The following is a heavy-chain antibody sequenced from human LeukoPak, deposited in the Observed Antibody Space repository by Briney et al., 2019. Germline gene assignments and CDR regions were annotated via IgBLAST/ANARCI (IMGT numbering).Heavy chain of an antibody. Sequence: PGGSLRLSCAAAGFTFDDYAMHWVRQAPGKGLEWVSLINWDGGCAYYADSVKGRFTISRDNRKNSLDLQMNSLRAEDTAVYYCARDLSRDSRYDSSGYYFDHYYYYYMDVWGKGTTVTVSS. CDR3: ARDLSRDSRYDSSGYYFDHYYYYYMDV. V-gene: IGHV3-43D*03. CDR2: INWDGGCA. CDR1: GFTFDDYA. J-gene: IGHJ6*03. D-gene: IGHD3-22*01.